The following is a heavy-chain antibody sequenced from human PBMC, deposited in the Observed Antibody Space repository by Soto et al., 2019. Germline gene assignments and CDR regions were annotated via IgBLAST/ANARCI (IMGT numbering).Heavy chain of an antibody. CDR2: IRSKAYGGTT. J-gene: IGHJ5*02. CDR1: GFTFGDYA. CDR3: TRLGPNYYDSSGYYHWFDP. Sequence: GGSLRLSCTASGFTFGDYAMSWVRQAPGKGLEWVGFIRSKAYGGTTEYAASVKGRFTISRDDSKSIAYLQMNSLKTEDTAVYYCTRLGPNYYDSSGYYHWFDPWGQGTLVTVSS. D-gene: IGHD3-22*01. V-gene: IGHV3-49*04.